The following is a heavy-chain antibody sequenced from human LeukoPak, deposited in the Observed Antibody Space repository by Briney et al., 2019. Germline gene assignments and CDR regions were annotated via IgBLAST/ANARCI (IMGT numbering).Heavy chain of an antibody. CDR2: ISSSGSTI. V-gene: IGHV3-11*01. CDR1: GFTFSDYY. J-gene: IGHJ4*02. D-gene: IGHD6-13*01. Sequence: GGSLRLSCAAPGFTFSDYYMSWIRQAPGKGLEWVSYISSSGSTIYYADSVKGRFTTSRDNAKNSLYLQMNSLRAEDTAVYYCARDTGYSSSWSDYWGQGTLVTVSS. CDR3: ARDTGYSSSWSDY.